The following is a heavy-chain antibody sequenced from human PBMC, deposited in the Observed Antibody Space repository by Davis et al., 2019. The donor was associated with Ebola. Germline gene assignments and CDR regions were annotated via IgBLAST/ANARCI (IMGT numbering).Heavy chain of an antibody. V-gene: IGHV3-48*02. Sequence: GESLKIFCAVSGFTFSSYNMNWVRQAPGKGLEWVSYISSSSSTIYYADSVRGQFTISRDNAKNSLYLQMNSLRDEDTAVYYCAGDSWRRHCSSTSCYLWFDPWGQGTLVTVSS. CDR1: GFTFSSYN. D-gene: IGHD2-2*01. CDR3: AGDSWRRHCSSTSCYLWFDP. CDR2: ISSSSSTI. J-gene: IGHJ5*02.